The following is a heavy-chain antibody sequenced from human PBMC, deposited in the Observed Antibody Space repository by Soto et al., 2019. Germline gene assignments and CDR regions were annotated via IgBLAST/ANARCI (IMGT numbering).Heavy chain of an antibody. CDR1: GGTFSSYA. J-gene: IGHJ6*02. Sequence: SVKVSCKASGGTFSSYAISWVRQAPGQGLEWMGGIIPIFGTANYAQKFQGRVTITADESTSTAYMELSSLRSEDTAVYYCARAGSFISYYYYGMDVWGQGTTVTVSS. CDR2: IIPIFGTA. D-gene: IGHD3-10*01. CDR3: ARAGSFISYYYYGMDV. V-gene: IGHV1-69*13.